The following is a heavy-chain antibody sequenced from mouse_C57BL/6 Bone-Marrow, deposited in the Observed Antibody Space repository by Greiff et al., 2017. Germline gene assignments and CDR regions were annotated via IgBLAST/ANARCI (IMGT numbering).Heavy chain of an antibody. J-gene: IGHJ2*01. CDR1: GFTFSDYG. Sequence: EVKLMESGGGLVQPGGSLKLSCAASGFTFSDYGMAWVRQAPRKGPEWVAFISNLAYRIYYADTVTGRFTISRGNAKNTLYLEMSSLRSEDTAMYYCARLRRGNFDYWGQGTTRTVSS. CDR3: ARLRRGNFDY. CDR2: ISNLAYRI. V-gene: IGHV5-15*01.